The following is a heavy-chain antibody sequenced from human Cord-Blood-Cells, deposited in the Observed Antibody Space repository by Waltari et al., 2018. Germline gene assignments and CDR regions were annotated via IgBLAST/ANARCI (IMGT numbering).Heavy chain of an antibody. CDR2: ISYDGSNK. CDR3: AKDGHSSGSFDY. J-gene: IGHJ4*02. V-gene: IGHV3-30*18. D-gene: IGHD6-19*01. Sequence: QVQLVESGGGVVQPGRSLRLSCAASGFTFSSYGMHWVRQAPGKGLEWVAVISYDGSNKYYADSVKGRFTIYRDNSKNTLYLQMNSLRAEDTAVYYCAKDGHSSGSFDYWGQGTLVTVSS. CDR1: GFTFSSYG.